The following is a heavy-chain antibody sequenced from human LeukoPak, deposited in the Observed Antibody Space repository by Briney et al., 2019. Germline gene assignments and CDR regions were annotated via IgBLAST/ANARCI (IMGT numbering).Heavy chain of an antibody. CDR1: GFTFSSYG. D-gene: IGHD6-19*01. V-gene: IGHV3-33*06. Sequence: GGSLRLSCVVSGFTFSSYGMYWVRQAPGKGLEWVALIWFDGSKKYYADSVKGRFTISRDNSNNTLYLQMNSLRAEDTAVYYCAKDAFVYSSGWYDYFDYWGQGTLVTVSS. J-gene: IGHJ4*02. CDR3: AKDAFVYSSGWYDYFDY. CDR2: IWFDGSKK.